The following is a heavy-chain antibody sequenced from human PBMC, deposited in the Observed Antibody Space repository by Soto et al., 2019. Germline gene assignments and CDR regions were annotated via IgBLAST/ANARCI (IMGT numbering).Heavy chain of an antibody. CDR2: IYNSGTT. J-gene: IGHJ6*02. CDR1: GGSISNYY. Sequence: SETLSLTCTVSGGSISNYYWSWIRQSAGKGLEWIGRIYNSGTTSHNPSLKSRVTMSADTSKNQFSLEVSSVTAADTAIYYCARDGSDSYGLDVWGQGTTVTVSS. V-gene: IGHV4-4*07. CDR3: ARDGSDSYGLDV. D-gene: IGHD6-25*01.